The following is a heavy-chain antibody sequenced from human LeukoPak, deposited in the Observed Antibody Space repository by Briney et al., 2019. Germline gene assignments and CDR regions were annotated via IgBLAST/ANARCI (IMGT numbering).Heavy chain of an antibody. CDR2: IYYSGST. CDR3: ARVNMVREVTIYYFDY. J-gene: IGHJ4*02. V-gene: IGHV4-59*01. CDR1: GGSISSYY. Sequence: SETLSLTCTVSGGSISSYYWSWIRQPPGKGLEWIGYIYYSGSTNYNPSLKSRVTISVDTSKNQFSLKLSSVTAADTAVYYCARVNMVREVTIYYFDYWGQGTLVTVSS. D-gene: IGHD3-10*01.